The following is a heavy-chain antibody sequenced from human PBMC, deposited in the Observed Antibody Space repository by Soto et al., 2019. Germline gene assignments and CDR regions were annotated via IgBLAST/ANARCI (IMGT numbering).Heavy chain of an antibody. CDR1: GFTFISYA. D-gene: IGHD3-10*01. J-gene: IGHJ6*02. V-gene: IGHV3-64D*06. Sequence: PGWSLRLSCSASGFTFISYAMHWVRQAPGKGLEYVSAISSNGGSTYYADSVKGRFTISRDNSKNTLYLQVSSLRAEDTAVYYCVGYYYGSGSYNGMDVWGQGTTVTVSS. CDR3: VGYYYGSGSYNGMDV. CDR2: ISSNGGST.